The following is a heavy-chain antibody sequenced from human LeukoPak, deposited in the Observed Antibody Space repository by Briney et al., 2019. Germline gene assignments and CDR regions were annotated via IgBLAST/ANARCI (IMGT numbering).Heavy chain of an antibody. J-gene: IGHJ5*01. D-gene: IGHD4-17*01. CDR2: IGGTHSNI. Sequence: GGSLRLSCAASGFTFSIYSMNWVRQAPGKGLEWVSYIGGTHSNIYYADSVKGRFTISRDDTKNSLYLQMNSLRDEDTAVYYCARDRDYAFDSWGQGTLVTVSS. CDR1: GFTFSIYS. V-gene: IGHV3-48*02. CDR3: ARDRDYAFDS.